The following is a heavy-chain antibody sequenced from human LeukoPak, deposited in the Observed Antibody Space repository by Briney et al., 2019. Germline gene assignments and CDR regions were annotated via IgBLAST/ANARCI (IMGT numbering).Heavy chain of an antibody. Sequence: AGGSLRLSCAASGFIFSDYCMSWIRQAPGKGLEWVSYISSSGITIYYADSVKGRFTISRDNAKNSLYLQMNSLRAEDTAVYYCARGPSYCTNGVCPEVEDAFDIWGQGTMVTVSS. V-gene: IGHV3-11*04. CDR2: ISSSGITI. CDR1: GFIFSDYC. CDR3: ARGPSYCTNGVCPEVEDAFDI. D-gene: IGHD2-8*01. J-gene: IGHJ3*02.